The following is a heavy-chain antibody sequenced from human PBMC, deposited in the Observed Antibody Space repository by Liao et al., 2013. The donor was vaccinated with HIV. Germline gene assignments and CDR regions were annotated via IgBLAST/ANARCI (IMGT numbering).Heavy chain of an antibody. D-gene: IGHD3-22*01. CDR1: GGSISSYY. Sequence: QVHLQESGPGLVKPSETLSLTCTVSGGSISSYYWSWLRQSAGKGLEWIGRIHPTGNTNYNPSLKSRVSISVDSSTNRFSLLMTSVTAADTAVYYCARVGRSSGKLDYWGQGALVTVSS. CDR2: IHPTGNT. CDR3: ARVGRSSGKLDY. J-gene: IGHJ4*02. V-gene: IGHV4-4*07.